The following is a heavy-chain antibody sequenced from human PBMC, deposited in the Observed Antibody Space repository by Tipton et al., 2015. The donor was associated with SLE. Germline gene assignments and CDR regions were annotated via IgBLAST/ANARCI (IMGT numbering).Heavy chain of an antibody. CDR3: ARDGELGNQFDY. CDR2: IIPIFGAA. D-gene: IGHD1-26*01. V-gene: IGHV1-69*01. CDR1: GGTFSKYT. J-gene: IGHJ4*02. Sequence: QVQLVQSGAEVKRPGSSVKVSCKASGGTFSKYTISWLRQAPGQGLEWMGGIIPIFGAAKSAQKFQGRVTITADESTSTAYMELTSLRSEDTAIYYCARDGELGNQFDYWGQGTLVTVSS.